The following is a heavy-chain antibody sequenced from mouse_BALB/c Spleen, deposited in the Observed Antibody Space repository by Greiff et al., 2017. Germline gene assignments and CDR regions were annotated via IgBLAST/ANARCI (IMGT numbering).Heavy chain of an antibody. D-gene: IGHD2-10*01. J-gene: IGHJ4*01. CDR1: GFTFSSYA. Sequence: EVHLVESGGGLVKPGGSLKLSCAASGFTFSSYAMSWVRQSPEKRLEWVAEISSGGSYTYYPDTVTGRFTISRDNAKNTLYLEMSSLRSEDTAMYYCAKAYYGNYVAMDYWGQGTSVTVSS. V-gene: IGHV5-9-4*01. CDR2: ISSGGSYT. CDR3: AKAYYGNYVAMDY.